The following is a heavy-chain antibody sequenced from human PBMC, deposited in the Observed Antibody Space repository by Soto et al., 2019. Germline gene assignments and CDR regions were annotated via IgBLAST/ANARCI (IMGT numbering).Heavy chain of an antibody. CDR2: INHSGST. CDR1: GGSFSGYY. Sequence: SETLSLTCAVYGGSFSGYYWSWIRQPPGKGLEWIGEINHSGSTNYNPSLKSRVTISVDTSKNQFSLKLSSVTAADTAVYYCARAEGIAAAAGYFQHWGQGTLVTVS. D-gene: IGHD6-13*01. J-gene: IGHJ1*01. V-gene: IGHV4-34*01. CDR3: ARAEGIAAAAGYFQH.